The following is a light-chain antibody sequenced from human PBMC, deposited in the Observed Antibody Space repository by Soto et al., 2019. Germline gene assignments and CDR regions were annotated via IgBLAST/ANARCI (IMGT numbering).Light chain of an antibody. CDR2: AAS. J-gene: IGKJ1*01. CDR3: QQSSSTPLT. CDR1: QSISSY. Sequence: IQMTQPPSSLPASVGDRVTITCRASQSISSYLNWNQQKPGKAPKLLINAASSLQSGVPSRFSGSGSGTDFTLTISSLQPEDFATYYCQQSSSTPLTFGQGTKVEIK. V-gene: IGKV1-39*01.